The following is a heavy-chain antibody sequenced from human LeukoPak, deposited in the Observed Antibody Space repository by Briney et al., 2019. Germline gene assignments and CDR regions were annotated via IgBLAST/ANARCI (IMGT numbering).Heavy chain of an antibody. V-gene: IGHV1-18*04. D-gene: IGHD2-8*01. CDR2: ISAYNGNT. CDR1: GYTFTSYY. CDR3: ARVGMVYAIRVGLFDY. Sequence: ASVKVFCTASGYTFTSYYMHWVRQAPGQGLEWMGWISAYNGNTNYAQKLQGRVTMTTDTSTSTAYMELRSLRSDDTAVYYCARVGMVYAIRVGLFDYWGQGTLVTVSS. J-gene: IGHJ4*02.